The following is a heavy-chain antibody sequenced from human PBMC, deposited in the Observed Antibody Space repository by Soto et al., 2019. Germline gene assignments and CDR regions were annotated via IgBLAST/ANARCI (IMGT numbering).Heavy chain of an antibody. CDR3: AKTPPQAPFDS. V-gene: IGHV3-23*01. CDR1: GFTFSSST. Sequence: EVQLLESGGSLVQPGGSLRLSCAASGFTFSSSTMTWVRQAPGQGLEYISSISGSGDSTTYADSVKGRFTISRDNSKSTLFLQMNSLRAEDTAVYHCAKTPPQAPFDSWGQGTLVPVSS. CDR2: ISGSGDST. J-gene: IGHJ4*02.